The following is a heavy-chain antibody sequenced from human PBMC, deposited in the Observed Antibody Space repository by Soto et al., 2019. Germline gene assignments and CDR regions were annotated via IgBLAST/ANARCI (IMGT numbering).Heavy chain of an antibody. J-gene: IGHJ6*02. Sequence: QVQLVESGGGVVQPGRSLRLSCAASGFTFSSYAMHWVRQAPGKGLERVAVISYDGSNKYYADSVKGRFTISRDNSKNTLYLQMNSLRAEDTAVYYCARDSEGYCTNGVCPGGMDVWGQGTTVTVSS. CDR3: ARDSEGYCTNGVCPGGMDV. D-gene: IGHD2-8*01. CDR1: GFTFSSYA. CDR2: ISYDGSNK. V-gene: IGHV3-30-3*01.